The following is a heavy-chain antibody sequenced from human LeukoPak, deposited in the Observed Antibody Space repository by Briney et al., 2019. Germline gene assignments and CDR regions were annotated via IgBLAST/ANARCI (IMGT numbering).Heavy chain of an antibody. Sequence: MASETLSLTCAVSGGSVSSGSYYWSWIRQPPGKGLEWIGYIYYSGSTNYNPSLKSRVTISVDTSKNQFSLKLSSVTAADTAVYYCARALGYYDSSGRYFDYWGQGTLVTVSS. CDR1: GGSVSSGSYY. D-gene: IGHD3-22*01. CDR3: ARALGYYDSSGRYFDY. CDR2: IYYSGST. V-gene: IGHV4-61*01. J-gene: IGHJ4*02.